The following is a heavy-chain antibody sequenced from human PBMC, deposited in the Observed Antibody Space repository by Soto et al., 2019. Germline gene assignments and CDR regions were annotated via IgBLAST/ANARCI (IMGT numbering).Heavy chain of an antibody. Sequence: ASVKVSCKVPGYTLTELSMHWVRQAPGKGLEWMGGFVPEDGETIYAQKFQGRVTMTEDTSTDTAYMELSSLRSEDTAVYYCATEFRRTSLVRGVIINGYHFDYWGQGTLVTVSS. V-gene: IGHV1-24*01. CDR1: GYTLTELS. CDR3: ATEFRRTSLVRGVIINGYHFDY. J-gene: IGHJ4*02. D-gene: IGHD3-10*01. CDR2: FVPEDGET.